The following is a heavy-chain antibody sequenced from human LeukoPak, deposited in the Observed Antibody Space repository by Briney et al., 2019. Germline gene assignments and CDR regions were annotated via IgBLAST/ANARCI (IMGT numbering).Heavy chain of an antibody. CDR3: AGGGYYDSSGYYSYLHY. V-gene: IGHV4-30-2*01. Sequence: SETLSLTCAVSGGSISSGGYSWSWIRQPPGKGLEWIGYIYHSGSTYYNPSLKSRVTISVDRSKNQFSLKLSSVTAADTAVYYCAGGGYYDSSGYYSYLHYWGQGTLVTVSS. J-gene: IGHJ4*02. CDR1: GGSISSGGYS. CDR2: IYHSGST. D-gene: IGHD3-22*01.